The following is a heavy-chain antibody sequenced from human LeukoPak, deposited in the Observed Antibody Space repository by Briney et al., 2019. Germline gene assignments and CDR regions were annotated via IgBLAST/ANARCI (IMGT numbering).Heavy chain of an antibody. CDR3: ARHTTVGGSLRFDY. Sequence: GESLKISCKGSGYGFSSYWIGWVRQMPGKGLECMGIICPGGSDTRYSQSFQGQVTISADKSITTAYLQWSSLKASDTAMYYCARHTTVGGSLRFDYWGQGTLVSVSS. CDR2: ICPGGSDT. V-gene: IGHV5-51*01. D-gene: IGHD4-23*01. CDR1: GYGFSSYW. J-gene: IGHJ4*02.